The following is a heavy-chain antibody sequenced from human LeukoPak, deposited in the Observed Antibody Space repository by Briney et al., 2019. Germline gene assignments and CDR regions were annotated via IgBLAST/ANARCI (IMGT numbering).Heavy chain of an antibody. J-gene: IGHJ4*02. CDR2: ISISGSTI. D-gene: IGHD2-2*01. Sequence: GGSLRLSCAASRFTFSTYTMNWVRQAPGKGLGWVSYISISGSTIHYADSVKGRFTISRNNAKNALYLQINSLRAEDMAVYYCARDRPRVGLDYWGQGTLVTVSS. CDR3: ARDRPRVGLDY. CDR1: RFTFSTYT. V-gene: IGHV3-48*04.